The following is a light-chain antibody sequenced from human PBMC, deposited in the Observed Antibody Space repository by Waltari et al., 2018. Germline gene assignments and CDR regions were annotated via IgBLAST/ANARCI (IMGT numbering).Light chain of an antibody. CDR2: KAS. CDR1: ESISNW. J-gene: IGKJ1*01. V-gene: IGKV1-5*03. Sequence: DIQMTHSPSTLSASVGDRVTITCRASESISNWLAWYQQKPGKAPKLLIYKASSSESGVPSRFSGSGSGTEFTLTISSLQPDDFATYYCQQYNSYSLTFGQGTKVEVK. CDR3: QQYNSYSLT.